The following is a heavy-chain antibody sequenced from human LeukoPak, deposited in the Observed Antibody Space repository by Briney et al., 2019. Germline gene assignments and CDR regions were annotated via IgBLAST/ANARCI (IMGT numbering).Heavy chain of an antibody. Sequence: GGSLRLSCAASGFIFRNYAMSWVRQAPGRGLEWVSAITGSGDTTYYADSVKGRFTISRDNSKNTLYLQMNSLRAEDTAIYYCAKSGDYYDSSGYCDYWGQGTLVTVSS. CDR2: ITGSGDTT. J-gene: IGHJ4*02. CDR3: AKSGDYYDSSGYCDY. CDR1: GFIFRNYA. V-gene: IGHV3-23*01. D-gene: IGHD3-22*01.